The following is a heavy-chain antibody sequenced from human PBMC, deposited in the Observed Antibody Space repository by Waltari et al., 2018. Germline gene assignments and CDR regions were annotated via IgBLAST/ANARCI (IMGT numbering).Heavy chain of an antibody. J-gene: IGHJ4*02. CDR2: ISDSGSTI. Sequence: EVQLVESGGGLVQPGGSLRLSCAASGVTFNTYHRDWVRQPPGRGPEWVSFISDSGSTIYYADSVKGRFTISRDNAKNPLSLQMNSLRDEDTALYYCARDHDSSGYPTFDYWGQGTLVTVSS. CDR1: GVTFNTYH. D-gene: IGHD3-22*01. V-gene: IGHV3-48*02. CDR3: ARDHDSSGYPTFDY.